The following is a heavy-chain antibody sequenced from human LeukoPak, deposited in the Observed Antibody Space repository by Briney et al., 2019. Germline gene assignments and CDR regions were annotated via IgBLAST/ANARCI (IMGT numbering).Heavy chain of an antibody. CDR3: ARGGTRGVLRFLEWLFYFDY. J-gene: IGHJ4*02. CDR2: INHSGST. V-gene: IGHV4-34*01. D-gene: IGHD3-3*01. CDR1: GGSFSGYY. Sequence: SETLSLTCAVYGGSFSGYYWSLIRQPPGKGLEWIGEINHSGSTNYNPSLKSRVTISVDTSKNQFSLKLSSVTAADTAVYYCARGGTRGVLRFLEWLFYFDYWGQGTLVTVSS.